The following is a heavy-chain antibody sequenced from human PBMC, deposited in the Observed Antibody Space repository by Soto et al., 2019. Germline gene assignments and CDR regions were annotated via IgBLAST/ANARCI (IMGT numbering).Heavy chain of an antibody. D-gene: IGHD3-3*01. CDR1: GFTFSSYA. CDR3: AKDADFKGIVLEYYFDY. Sequence: GGSLRLSCAASGFTFSSYAMSWVRQAPGKGLEWVSAISGSGGSTYYADSVKGRFTISRDNSKNTLYLQMNSLRAEDTAVYYCAKDADFKGIVLEYYFDYWGQGTLVTVSS. CDR2: ISGSGGST. V-gene: IGHV3-23*01. J-gene: IGHJ4*02.